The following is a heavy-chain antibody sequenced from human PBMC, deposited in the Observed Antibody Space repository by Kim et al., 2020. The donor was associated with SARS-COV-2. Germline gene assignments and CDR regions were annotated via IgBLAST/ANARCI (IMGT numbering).Heavy chain of an antibody. CDR2: IYSGGSSK. Sequence: GGSLRLSCAASGFTFSSYAMSWVRQAPGKGLEWVSVIYSGGSSKYYADAVKGRFTISRDNSKNTLYLQMNSLRAEDTAVYYCARDSWSYPVSGMDVWGQG. CDR1: GFTFSSYA. CDR3: ARDSWSYPVSGMDV. D-gene: IGHD1-26*01. J-gene: IGHJ6*02. V-gene: IGHV3-23*03.